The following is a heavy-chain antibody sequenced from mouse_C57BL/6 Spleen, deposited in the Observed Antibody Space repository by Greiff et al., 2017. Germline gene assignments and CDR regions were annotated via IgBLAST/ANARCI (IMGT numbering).Heavy chain of an antibody. V-gene: IGHV1-82*01. CDR1: GYAFSSSW. D-gene: IGHD2-4*01. J-gene: IGHJ4*01. CDR3: ARGDYDFFYYAMDY. CDR2: IYPGDGDT. Sequence: QVQLQQSGPELVKPGASVKISCKASGYAFSSSWMNWVKQRPGKGLEWIGRIYPGDGDTNYNGKFKGKATLTADKSSSTAYMQLSSLTSEDSAVYFCARGDYDFFYYAMDYWGQGPSVTVSS.